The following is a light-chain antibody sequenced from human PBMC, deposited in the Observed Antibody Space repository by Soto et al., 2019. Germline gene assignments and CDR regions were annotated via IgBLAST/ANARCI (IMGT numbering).Light chain of an antibody. CDR2: GAS. CDR3: QQYNSWPLYT. CDR1: QSVSSN. Sequence: EVVMTQSPATVSVSPGERATLSCRASQSVSSNLAWYQQKPGQAPRLLIYGASTRATGTPARFSGSGSGTEFTLTISSLQSEDFAVYYCQQYNSWPLYTFGQGTKLEIK. J-gene: IGKJ2*01. V-gene: IGKV3-15*01.